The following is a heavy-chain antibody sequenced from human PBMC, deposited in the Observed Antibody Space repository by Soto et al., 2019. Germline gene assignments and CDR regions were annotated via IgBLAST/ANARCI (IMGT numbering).Heavy chain of an antibody. J-gene: IGHJ5*02. Sequence: GGSLRLSCAASGFTFSSYGMHWVRQAQGKGLEWVAVIWYDGSNKYYADSVKGRFTISRDNSKNTLYLQMNSLRAEDTAVYYCAREALYGSGSYYKPSNPFDPWGQGTLVTVSS. CDR2: IWYDGSNK. CDR3: AREALYGSGSYYKPSNPFDP. V-gene: IGHV3-33*01. D-gene: IGHD3-10*01. CDR1: GFTFSSYG.